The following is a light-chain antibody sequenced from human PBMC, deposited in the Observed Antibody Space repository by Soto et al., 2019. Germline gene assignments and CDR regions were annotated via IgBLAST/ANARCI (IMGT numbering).Light chain of an antibody. J-gene: IGKJ1*01. Sequence: DIQMTQSPSSLSAAVGDRVTITCRASQSTSSYLNWYQHKPGKAPNLLIYAATTLQSGVPSRFSGSGSVTDFTLTISSLQPEDFATYYCQQSYSNPRTFGQGTKVEIK. V-gene: IGKV1-39*01. CDR2: AAT. CDR3: QQSYSNPRT. CDR1: QSTSSY.